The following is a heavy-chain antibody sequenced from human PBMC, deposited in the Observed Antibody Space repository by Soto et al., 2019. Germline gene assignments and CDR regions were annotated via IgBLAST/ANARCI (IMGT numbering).Heavy chain of an antibody. Sequence: PGGSLRLSCPASGFTFSGSSMNWVRQAPGEGLEWVSYISASSSDIHYADSVKGRFTISRDNAKNSLYLQMNSLRAEDTAVYYCGRYCTSTSCGLRAFDIWGQGTMVTVSS. CDR1: GFTFSGSS. V-gene: IGHV3-48*01. CDR2: ISASSSDI. CDR3: GRYCTSTSCGLRAFDI. J-gene: IGHJ3*02. D-gene: IGHD2-2*01.